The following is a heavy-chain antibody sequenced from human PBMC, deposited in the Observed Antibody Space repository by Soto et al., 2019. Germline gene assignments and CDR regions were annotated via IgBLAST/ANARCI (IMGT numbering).Heavy chain of an antibody. CDR3: ARMGRGRFDY. CDR2: IIPILGIA. V-gene: IGHV1-69*02. D-gene: IGHD2-15*01. Sequence: QVQLVQSGAEVKKPGSSVKVSCKASGGTFSSYTISWVRQAPGQGLEWMGRIIPILGIANYAQKLQGRVTITADKSTSTAYMDLSSLRSEDRAVYYCARMGRGRFDYWGQGSLVTVSS. CDR1: GGTFSSYT. J-gene: IGHJ4*02.